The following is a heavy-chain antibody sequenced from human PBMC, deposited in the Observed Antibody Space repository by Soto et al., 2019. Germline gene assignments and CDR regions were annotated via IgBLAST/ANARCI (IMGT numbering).Heavy chain of an antibody. Sequence: QVQLVQSGGEVKKPGASVKVSCKATGYTFRSFGISWVRQAPGQGLEWMGWISAYNGNTNYAQKLQGRVTMTTDTSTSTAYMELSSLTSDDTAVYYCARDRSMYYGMDVWGQGTTVTVSS. CDR3: ARDRSMYYGMDV. J-gene: IGHJ6*02. D-gene: IGHD2-8*01. CDR2: ISAYNGNT. V-gene: IGHV1-18*01. CDR1: GYTFRSFG.